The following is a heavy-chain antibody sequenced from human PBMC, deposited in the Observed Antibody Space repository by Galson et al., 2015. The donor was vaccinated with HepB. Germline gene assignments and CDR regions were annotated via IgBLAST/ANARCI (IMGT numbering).Heavy chain of an antibody. Sequence: SLRLSCAVSGFTFSSYWMSWVRQAPGKGLEWVANIKKDGSEKYYVDSVKGRFTISRDNAKNSLYLQMNSLRAEDTAIYYCAREKPYYYGSDDAFDIWGLGTMVTVSS. CDR1: GFTFSSYW. CDR2: IKKDGSEK. J-gene: IGHJ3*02. V-gene: IGHV3-7*01. D-gene: IGHD3-10*01. CDR3: AREKPYYYGSDDAFDI.